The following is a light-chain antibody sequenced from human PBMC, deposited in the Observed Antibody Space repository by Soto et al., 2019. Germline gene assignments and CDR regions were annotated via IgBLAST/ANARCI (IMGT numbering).Light chain of an antibody. CDR1: QSISSW. V-gene: IGKV1-5*01. CDR2: DAS. Sequence: DIQMTHSPSTLSASVGDRVTITFRASQSISSWLAWYQQKPGKAPKLLIYDASSLESGVPSRFSGSGSGTEFTLTISSLQPDDFATYYCQQYNSYQWTFGQGTKVDIK. CDR3: QQYNSYQWT. J-gene: IGKJ1*01.